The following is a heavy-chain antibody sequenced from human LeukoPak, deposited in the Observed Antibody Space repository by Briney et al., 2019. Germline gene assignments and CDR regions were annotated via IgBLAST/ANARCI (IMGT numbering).Heavy chain of an antibody. CDR1: GYSISSGYY. Sequence: SETLSLTCTISGYSISSGYYWGWIRQPPGKGLEWIGSIYHSGSTYYNPSLKSRVTISLDTSENQISLKLSSVTAADTAVYYCARDLNSSGWGYFDYWGQGTLVTVSS. CDR2: IYHSGST. CDR3: ARDLNSSGWGYFDY. D-gene: IGHD6-19*01. V-gene: IGHV4-38-2*02. J-gene: IGHJ4*02.